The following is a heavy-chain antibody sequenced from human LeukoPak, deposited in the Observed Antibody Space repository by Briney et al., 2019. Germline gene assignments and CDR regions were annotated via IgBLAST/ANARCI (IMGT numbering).Heavy chain of an antibody. D-gene: IGHD6-13*01. CDR1: ACTSSSYS. CDR2: ISSSSSYI. J-gene: IGHJ5*02. Sequence: GALRLPSAASACTSSSYSMKWFRQAPAKRLEWVSSISSSSSYIYYADSVKGRFTISRDNAKNSLYLQMNSPRAEDTAVYYCARGKEQLGPWGQGTLVTVSS. CDR3: ARGKEQLGP. V-gene: IGHV3-21*01.